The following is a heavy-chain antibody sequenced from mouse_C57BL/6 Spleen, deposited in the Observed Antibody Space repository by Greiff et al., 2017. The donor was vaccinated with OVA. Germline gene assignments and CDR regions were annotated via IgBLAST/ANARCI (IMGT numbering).Heavy chain of an antibody. J-gene: IGHJ2*01. CDR1: GYTFTSYW. V-gene: IGHV1-55*01. CDR3: AITTVVASDY. Sequence: QVQLQQPGAELVKPGASVKMSCKASGYTFTSYWITWVKQRPGQGLEWIGDIYPGRGSTNYNEKFKSKATLTVDTSSSTSYMQLSSLTSEDTAVYYGAITTVVASDYWGQGTTLTVSS. CDR2: IYPGRGST. D-gene: IGHD1-1*01.